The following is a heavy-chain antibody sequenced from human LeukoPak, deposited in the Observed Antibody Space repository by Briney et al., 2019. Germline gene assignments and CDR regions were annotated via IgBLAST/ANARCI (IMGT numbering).Heavy chain of an antibody. CDR2: ISWNSGTI. D-gene: IGHD5-12*01. V-gene: IGHV3-9*01. CDR3: ARDGGYRGYDADC. Sequence: GGSLRLSCAASGFTFDNYAMNWVRQVPGKGLEWISLISWNSGTIGYADSVRGRFTISRENAQNSLFLQMNSLRAEDTAVYYCARDGGYRGYDADCWGQGTLVTVSS. CDR1: GFTFDNYA. J-gene: IGHJ4*02.